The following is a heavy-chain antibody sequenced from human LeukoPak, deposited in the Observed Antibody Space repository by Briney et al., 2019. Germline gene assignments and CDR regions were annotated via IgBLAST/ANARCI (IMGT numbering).Heavy chain of an antibody. CDR2: ISYDGSNK. D-gene: IGHD6-13*01. CDR1: GFTSSSYA. J-gene: IGHJ4*02. Sequence: GGSLRLSCAASGFTSSSYAMHWVRQAPGKGLEWVAVISYDGSNKYYADSVKGRFTISRDNSKNTLYLQMNSLRAEDTAVYYCARDGGGSSWYAGGEHFDYWGQGTLVTVSS. CDR3: ARDGGGSSWYAGGEHFDY. V-gene: IGHV3-30-3*01.